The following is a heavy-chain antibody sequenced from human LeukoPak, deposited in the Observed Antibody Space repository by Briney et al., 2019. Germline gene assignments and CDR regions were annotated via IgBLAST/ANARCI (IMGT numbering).Heavy chain of an antibody. CDR3: ARVPAIVGATDYYYYGMDV. CDR1: GFTFSSYA. V-gene: IGHV3-30-3*01. J-gene: IGHJ6*02. D-gene: IGHD1-26*01. CDR2: ISYDGSNK. Sequence: GRSLRLSCAASGFTFSSYAMHWVRQAPGKGLEWVAVISYDGSNKYYADSAKGRFTISRDNSKNTLYLQMNSLRAEDTAVYYCARVPAIVGATDYYYYGMDVWGQGTTVTVSS.